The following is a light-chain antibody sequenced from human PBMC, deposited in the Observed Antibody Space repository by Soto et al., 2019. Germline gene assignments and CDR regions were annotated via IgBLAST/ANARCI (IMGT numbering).Light chain of an antibody. CDR2: WAS. CDR3: QQYYTTPRT. V-gene: IGKV4-1*01. CDR1: QSVLYSANNKNY. Sequence: DIVMTQSPDSLAVSLGERATLNCKSSQSVLYSANNKNYLAWYQQKPGQPPKLLIYWASTRESGVPDRFSGSGSGTDFTLTISSLQAEDVAVYFCQQYYTTPRTFGQETKVEIK. J-gene: IGKJ1*01.